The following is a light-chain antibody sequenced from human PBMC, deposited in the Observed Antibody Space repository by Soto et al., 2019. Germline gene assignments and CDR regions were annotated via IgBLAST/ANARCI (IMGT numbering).Light chain of an antibody. J-gene: IGKJ3*01. CDR1: QSISSY. CDR2: AAS. Sequence: DIQMTQSPSSLSASVGDRVTITCRASQSISSYLNWYQHKPGKAPKLLIYAASSLQSGVPSRFSGSGSGTDFPLTISSLQPEDFATYFCQQSYTTPITFGPGTKVDIK. CDR3: QQSYTTPIT. V-gene: IGKV1-39*01.